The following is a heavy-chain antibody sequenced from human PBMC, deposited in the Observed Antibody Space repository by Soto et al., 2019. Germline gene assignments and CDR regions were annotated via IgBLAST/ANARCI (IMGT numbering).Heavy chain of an antibody. V-gene: IGHV1-18*01. CDR1: GYTFTSYG. J-gene: IGHJ6*03. CDR2: ISAYNGNT. D-gene: IGHD3-3*01. Sequence: QVQLVQSGAEVKKPGASVKVSCKASGYTFTSYGISWVRQAPGQGLERMGWISAYNGNTNYAQKLQGRVTMTTDTSSSTAYMELKRLRSADTVVFYCARVQGGGQVRFLEWFPNYYYYIDVWGKGTTVTVFS. CDR3: ARVQGGGQVRFLEWFPNYYYYIDV.